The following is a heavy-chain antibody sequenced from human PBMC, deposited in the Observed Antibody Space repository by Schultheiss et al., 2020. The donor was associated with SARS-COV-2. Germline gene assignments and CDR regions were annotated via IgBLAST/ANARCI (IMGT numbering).Heavy chain of an antibody. D-gene: IGHD5-12*01. CDR2: INPNSGGT. J-gene: IGHJ4*02. Sequence: ASVKVSCKASGYTFTSYYMHWVRQAPGQGLEWMGCINPNSGGTNYAQKFRGRVTMTRDTSVITAYMDLSSLRSDDTAVYYCARDWTSYGGYDYWGQGTLVTVSS. CDR3: ARDWTSYGGYDY. V-gene: IGHV1-2*02. CDR1: GYTFTSYY.